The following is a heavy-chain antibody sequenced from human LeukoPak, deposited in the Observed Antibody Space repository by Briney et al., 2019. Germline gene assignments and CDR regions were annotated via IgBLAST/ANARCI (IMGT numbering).Heavy chain of an antibody. V-gene: IGHV4-59*01. J-gene: IGHJ4*02. CDR1: GGSLSSYY. CDR3: AGERRSYGYSFDY. D-gene: IGHD5-18*01. CDR2: IYYSGST. Sequence: PSETLSLTCTVSGGSLSSYYWSWIRQPPGKGLEWFGYIYYSGSTNYNPSLKSRVTISVDTSKNQFSLKLSSVTAADTAVYYCAGERRSYGYSFDYWGQGTLVTVSS.